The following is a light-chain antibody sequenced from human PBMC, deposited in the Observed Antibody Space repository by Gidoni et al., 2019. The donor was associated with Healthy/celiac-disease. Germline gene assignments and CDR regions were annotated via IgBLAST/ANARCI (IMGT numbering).Light chain of an antibody. CDR3: QQYGSSLLFT. Sequence: EIVLTQSPGTLSLSPGERATLSCRASQSVSSSYLAWYQQKPGQAPRLLIYGASSRATGIPDRFSGSESGTDFTLTISRLEPEDFAVYYCQQYGSSLLFTFGPGTKVDIK. CDR1: QSVSSSY. V-gene: IGKV3-20*01. CDR2: GAS. J-gene: IGKJ3*01.